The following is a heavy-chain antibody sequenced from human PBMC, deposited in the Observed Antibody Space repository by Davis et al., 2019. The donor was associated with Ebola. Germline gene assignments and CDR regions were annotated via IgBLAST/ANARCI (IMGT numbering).Heavy chain of an antibody. J-gene: IGHJ4*02. D-gene: IGHD3/OR15-3a*01. CDR2: IEDSGTT. CDR1: GDSISRNSW. Sequence: MPSETLSLTCTVSGDSISRNSWWTWVRQAPGKGLEWLGEIEDSGTTTYTASLKSRLTMSVVKSKNQFSLTLTTLTAADTAVYYCARLRTSDYSYYSQYWGQGLLVTVSS. CDR3: ARLRTSDYSYYSQY. V-gene: IGHV4-4*02.